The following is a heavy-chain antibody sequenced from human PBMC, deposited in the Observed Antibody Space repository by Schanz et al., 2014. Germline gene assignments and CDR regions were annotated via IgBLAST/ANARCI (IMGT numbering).Heavy chain of an antibody. V-gene: IGHV1-69*08. Sequence: QVQLVQSGAEVKKPGSSVKVSCKASGGTFSSSTLTWVRQAPGQGLEWMGRIIPILDKTNYAQKFQGRVTMTADKSTCTVYMEVSGLRSEDTAVYYCAKVDRTRYYAMDVWGQGTTVTVSS. CDR2: IIPILDKT. CDR3: AKVDRTRYYAMDV. J-gene: IGHJ6*02. D-gene: IGHD3-9*01. CDR1: GGTFSSST.